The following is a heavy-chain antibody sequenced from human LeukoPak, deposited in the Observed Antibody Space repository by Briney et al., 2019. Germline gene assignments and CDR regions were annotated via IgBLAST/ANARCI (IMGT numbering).Heavy chain of an antibody. CDR3: AKDIRGGSPRMDV. V-gene: IGHV3-9*01. J-gene: IGHJ6*02. CDR1: GFTFDDYA. CDR2: ISWNSGSI. Sequence: GGSLRLSCAASGFTFDDYAMHWVRQAPGKGLEWVSGISWNSGSIGYADSVKGRFTISRDNAKNSLYLQMNSLRAEDTALYYCAKDIRGGSPRMDVWGQGTTVTVSS. D-gene: IGHD1-26*01.